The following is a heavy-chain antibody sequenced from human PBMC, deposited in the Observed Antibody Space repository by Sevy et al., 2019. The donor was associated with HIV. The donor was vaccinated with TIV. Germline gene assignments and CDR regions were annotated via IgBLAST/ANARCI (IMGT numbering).Heavy chain of an antibody. CDR2: ISYSGST. J-gene: IGHJ5*02. D-gene: IGHD3-3*01. Sequence: SDTLSLTCTVSGGSISSCYWSWIRQPPGKGLEWIGYISYSGSTNYNPSLKSRVTISIDTSKNQFSLKLSSMTAADTAVYYCARKGVSAYDDTFDPWGQGTLVTVSS. CDR3: ARKGVSAYDDTFDP. V-gene: IGHV4-59*08. CDR1: GGSISSCY.